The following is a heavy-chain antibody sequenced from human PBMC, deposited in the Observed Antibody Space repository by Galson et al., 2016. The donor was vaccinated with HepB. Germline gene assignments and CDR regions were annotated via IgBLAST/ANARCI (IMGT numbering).Heavy chain of an antibody. CDR3: AHRHGYMLAFQLLSPNNWFDP. V-gene: IGHV2-5*02. D-gene: IGHD3-16*01. Sequence: PALVKPTQTLTLTCTFSGFSLSSSRVGVGCIRQPPGKALEWLALIYWDDDERYSPSLRTRLTITKDTSKNQVVLTMTNMDPVDTAMYYCAHRHGYMLAFQLLSPNNWFDPWGQGTLVTVSS. J-gene: IGHJ5*02. CDR1: GFSLSSSRVG. CDR2: IYWDDDE.